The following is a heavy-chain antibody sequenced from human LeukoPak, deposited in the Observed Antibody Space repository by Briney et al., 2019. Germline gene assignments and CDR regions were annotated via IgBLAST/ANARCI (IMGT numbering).Heavy chain of an antibody. CDR1: GGSFSGYY. J-gene: IGHJ4*02. D-gene: IGHD6-13*01. CDR3: ARGESSNWSFDY. Sequence: PSETLSLTCAVYGGSFSGYYWSWIRQPPGKGLEWIGEINHSGSTNYNPSLKSRVTISVDTSKDQFSLKLGSVTAADAAVYYCARGESSNWSFDYWGQGTLVTVSS. CDR2: INHSGST. V-gene: IGHV4-34*01.